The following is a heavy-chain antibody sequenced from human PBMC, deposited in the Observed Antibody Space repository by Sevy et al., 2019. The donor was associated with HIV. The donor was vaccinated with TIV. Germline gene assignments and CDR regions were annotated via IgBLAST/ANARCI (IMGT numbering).Heavy chain of an antibody. J-gene: IGHJ6*03. CDR3: ARGLKTTPVYYYYMDV. V-gene: IGHV4-59*01. Sequence: SETLSLTCTVSGGSISSYYWSWIRQPPGKGLEWIGYIYYSGSTNYNPSLKSRVTIPVDTSKNQFSLKLSSVTAADTAVYYCARGLKTTPVYYYYMDVWGKGTTVTVSS. CDR1: GGSISSYY. D-gene: IGHD1-7*01. CDR2: IYYSGST.